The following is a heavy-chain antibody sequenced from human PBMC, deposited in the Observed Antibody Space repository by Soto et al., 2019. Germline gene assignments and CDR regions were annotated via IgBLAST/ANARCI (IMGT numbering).Heavy chain of an antibody. CDR1: GFTFSSYW. J-gene: IGHJ4*02. CDR2: INSDGSST. Sequence: VQLVESGGGLVKPGGSLRLSCAASGFTFSSYWMHWVRQAPGKGLVWVSRINSDGSSTSYADSVKGRFTISRDNAKNTLYLQMNSLRAEDTAVYYCAGGSSSWYWDYFDYWGQGTLVTVSS. D-gene: IGHD6-13*01. CDR3: AGGSSSWYWDYFDY. V-gene: IGHV3-74*01.